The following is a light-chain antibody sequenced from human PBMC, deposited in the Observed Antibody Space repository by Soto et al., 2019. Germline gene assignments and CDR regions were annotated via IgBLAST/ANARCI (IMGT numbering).Light chain of an antibody. Sequence: DIQMTQSPPSLSASVGDRVTITCRASQDIRNFVAWYQQKPGKAPKLLIYAASTLQSGVPSRFSGSGSGTDFTLSIISLQPEDVATYSCQKYSSVPVFGPGTKVEIK. J-gene: IGKJ3*01. CDR2: AAS. CDR3: QKYSSVPV. V-gene: IGKV1-27*01. CDR1: QDIRNF.